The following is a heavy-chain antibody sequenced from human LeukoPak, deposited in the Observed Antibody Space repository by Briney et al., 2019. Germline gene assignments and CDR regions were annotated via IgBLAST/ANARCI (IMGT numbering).Heavy chain of an antibody. V-gene: IGHV4-39*07. CDR1: GGSISSSSYY. CDR2: IYYSGST. Sequence: SETLSLTCTVSGGSISSSSYYWGWIRQPPGKGLEWIGSIYYSGSTYYNPSLKSRVTISVDTSKNQFSLKLSSVTAADTAVYYCARERWLQFLAFDYWGQGTLVTVSS. J-gene: IGHJ4*02. D-gene: IGHD5-24*01. CDR3: ARERWLQFLAFDY.